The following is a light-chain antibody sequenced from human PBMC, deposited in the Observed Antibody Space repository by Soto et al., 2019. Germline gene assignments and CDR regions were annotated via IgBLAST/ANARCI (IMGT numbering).Light chain of an antibody. CDR2: AAS. Sequence: DIQMTQSPTSLSASGGDRVTITCRASQDIRNFVAWYQQKPGKAPKLLIYAASTLQSGVPSRFSGSGSGTDFTLTINSLQPADVATYSCQKYSSVPVFGPGTKVEIK. CDR3: QKYSSVPV. CDR1: QDIRNF. J-gene: IGKJ3*01. V-gene: IGKV1-27*01.